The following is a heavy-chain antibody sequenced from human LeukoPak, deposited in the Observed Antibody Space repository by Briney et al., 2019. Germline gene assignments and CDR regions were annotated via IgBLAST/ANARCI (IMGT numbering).Heavy chain of an antibody. D-gene: IGHD4-23*01. J-gene: IGHJ5*02. V-gene: IGHV3-23*01. Sequence: GGSLRLSCAASGFTFSSYAMSWVRQAPGKGLEWVSAISGSGGSTYYAASVKGRFTISRDNSKNTLYLQMNSLRAEDTAVYYCAKDNSGRGDNWFDPWGQGTLVTVSS. CDR1: GFTFSSYA. CDR2: ISGSGGST. CDR3: AKDNSGRGDNWFDP.